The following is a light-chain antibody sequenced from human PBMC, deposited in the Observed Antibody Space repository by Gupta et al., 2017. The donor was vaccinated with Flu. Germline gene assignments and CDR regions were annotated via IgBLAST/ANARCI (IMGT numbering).Light chain of an antibody. V-gene: IGLV2-11*01. CDR3: CSYAGSYTLV. J-gene: IGLJ3*02. Sequence: QSALTQPRSVSGSPGQSVNISCTGTSNDVGNYNYVSWYHLHPGKAPKLMIYDVIRRPSGVPERFSGSKSGNTASLTSSGLQADDEGDYYCCSYAGSYTLVFGGGTKVTVL. CDR1: SNDVGNYNY. CDR2: DVI.